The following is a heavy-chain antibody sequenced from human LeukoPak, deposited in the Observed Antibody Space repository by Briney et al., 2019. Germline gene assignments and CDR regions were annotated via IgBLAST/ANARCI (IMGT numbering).Heavy chain of an antibody. V-gene: IGHV4-59*08. Sequence: SETLSLTCAVYGGSFSGYYWSWIRQPPGKGLEWIGYISYSGSTSYNPSLENRVAISVDTSKNQFSLKLSSVTAADTAVYYCVRHGGFSSPAAVWGQGTLVTVSS. CDR1: GGSFSGYY. CDR2: ISYSGST. CDR3: VRHGGFSSPAAV. J-gene: IGHJ4*02. D-gene: IGHD6-13*01.